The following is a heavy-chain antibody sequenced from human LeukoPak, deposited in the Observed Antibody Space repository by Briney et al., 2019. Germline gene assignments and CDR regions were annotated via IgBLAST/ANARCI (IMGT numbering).Heavy chain of an antibody. CDR2: IYYSGST. Sequence: PSETLSLTCSVSGGSISSYYWSWIRQPPGKRLEWIGHIYYSGSTKYNPSLKSRVTISVDTSKNQFSLKLSSVTAADTAVYYCASRSSICSGYQDTLYYFDSWGQGTLVTVSS. V-gene: IGHV4-59*01. CDR1: GGSISSYY. CDR3: ASRSSICSGYQDTLYYFDS. J-gene: IGHJ4*02. D-gene: IGHD2-15*01.